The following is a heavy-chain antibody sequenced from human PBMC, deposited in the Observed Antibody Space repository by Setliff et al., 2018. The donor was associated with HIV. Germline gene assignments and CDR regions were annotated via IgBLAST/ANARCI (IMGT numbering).Heavy chain of an antibody. CDR1: GGSISSSDW. V-gene: IGHV4-4*02. J-gene: IGHJ5*02. CDR3: ARLGDYGPGGWFDP. Sequence: SETLSLTCAVSGGSISSSDWWSWVRQPPGKGLEWIGEIYHSGSTNYNSSLKSRVTISVDKSKTQFSLKLSSVTAADTAVYYCARLGDYGPGGWFDPWGQGTLVTVSS. CDR2: IYHSGST. D-gene: IGHD3-10*01.